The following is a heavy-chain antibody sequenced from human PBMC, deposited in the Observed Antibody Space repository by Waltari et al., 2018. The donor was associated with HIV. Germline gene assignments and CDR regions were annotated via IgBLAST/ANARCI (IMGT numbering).Heavy chain of an antibody. V-gene: IGHV3-23*01. Sequence: EVQLLESGGGLVQPGGSLRLSCAASGFTFSSYAMSWVRQAPGKGLEWVSAISGSGGSTYYADSVKGRFTISRDNSKNTLYLQMNSLRAEDTAVYYCAKDLDVGFGELYSYFDYWGQGTLVTVSS. CDR1: GFTFSSYA. CDR2: ISGSGGST. D-gene: IGHD3-10*01. CDR3: AKDLDVGFGELYSYFDY. J-gene: IGHJ4*02.